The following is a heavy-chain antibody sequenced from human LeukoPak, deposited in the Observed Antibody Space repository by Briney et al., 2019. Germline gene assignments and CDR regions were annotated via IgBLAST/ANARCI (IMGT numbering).Heavy chain of an antibody. V-gene: IGHV4-34*01. CDR1: GGSFSGYY. Sequence: SETLSLTCTVYGGSFSGYYWSWVRQPPGKGLEWIGEINHSGTSSKNPSLKSRVTISGDTSKNQFSLELRSVTAADTAVYYCARGSPRDYDSSGYYYGLDPWGQGTLVTVSS. J-gene: IGHJ5*02. D-gene: IGHD3-22*01. CDR2: INHSGTS. CDR3: ARGSPRDYDSSGYYYGLDP.